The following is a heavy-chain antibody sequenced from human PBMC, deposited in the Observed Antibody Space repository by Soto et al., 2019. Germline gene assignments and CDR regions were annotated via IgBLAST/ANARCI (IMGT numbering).Heavy chain of an antibody. Sequence: EVQLVESGGGLVQPGGSLRLSCAVSGFTFSAYDMHWVRQAPGKGLEWVSAIGTLHDAYYPDSVRGRFTISRENAKNSLYLQMNSLRAGDTAVYFCARQAFYWLGGGGWFDPWGQGTLVTVSS. D-gene: IGHD3-9*01. V-gene: IGHV3-13*01. CDR3: ARQAFYWLGGGGWFDP. CDR1: GFTFSAYD. CDR2: IGTLHDA. J-gene: IGHJ5*02.